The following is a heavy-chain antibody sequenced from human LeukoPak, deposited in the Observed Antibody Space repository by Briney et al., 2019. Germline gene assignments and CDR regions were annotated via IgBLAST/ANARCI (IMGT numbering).Heavy chain of an antibody. CDR2: IDPSDSYT. CDR3: ATDGRDGYNIFDY. CDR1: GYSFTSHW. V-gene: IGHV5-10-1*01. J-gene: IGHJ4*02. Sequence: GESLKISCKGSGYSFTSHWISWVRRMPGKGLEWMGRIDPSDSYTNYSPSFQGHVTISADKSISTAYLQWSSLKASDTAMYYCATDGRDGYNIFDYWGQGTLVTVSS. D-gene: IGHD5-24*01.